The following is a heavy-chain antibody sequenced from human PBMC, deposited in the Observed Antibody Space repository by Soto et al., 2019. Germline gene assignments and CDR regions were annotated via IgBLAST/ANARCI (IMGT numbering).Heavy chain of an antibody. J-gene: IGHJ5*02. CDR3: ARHAHTYYDILTALAWFDP. CDR1: GGSISSSSYY. CDR2: IYYSGST. V-gene: IGHV4-39*01. Sequence: QLQLQESGPGLVKPSETLSLTCTVSGGSISSSSYYWGWIRQPPGKGLEWIGSIYYSGSTYYNPSLKSRVTISVDTSKNQFSLKLSSVTAADTAVYYCARHAHTYYDILTALAWFDPWGQGTLVTVSS. D-gene: IGHD3-9*01.